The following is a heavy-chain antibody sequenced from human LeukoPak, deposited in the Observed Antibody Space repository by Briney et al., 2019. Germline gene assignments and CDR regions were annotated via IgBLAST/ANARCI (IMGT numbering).Heavy chain of an antibody. CDR1: GGSFSGYY. CDR3: AKAGRPASPHNYYYYYMDV. V-gene: IGHV4-34*01. J-gene: IGHJ6*03. D-gene: IGHD2-2*01. CDR2: INHSGST. Sequence: SETLSLTCAVYGGSFSGYYWSWIRQPPGKGLEWIGEINHSGSTNYNPSLKSRVTISVDTSKDQFSLKLSSVTAADTAVYYCAKAGRPASPHNYYYYYMDVWGKGTTVTVSS.